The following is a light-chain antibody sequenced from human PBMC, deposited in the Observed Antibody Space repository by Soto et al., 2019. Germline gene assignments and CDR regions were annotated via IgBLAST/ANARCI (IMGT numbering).Light chain of an antibody. CDR2: DVS. CDR3: CSYAGRDTLYV. CDR1: STDVGGYNY. J-gene: IGLJ1*01. V-gene: IGLV2-11*01. Sequence: QSVLTQPRPVSGAAGQSVTISCTGTSTDVGGYNYVSWYQQHPGKVPKLMLYDVSKRPSGVPDRFSGSKSGNTASLTISGLQAEDEADYYCCSYAGRDTLYVFGSGTKVTVL.